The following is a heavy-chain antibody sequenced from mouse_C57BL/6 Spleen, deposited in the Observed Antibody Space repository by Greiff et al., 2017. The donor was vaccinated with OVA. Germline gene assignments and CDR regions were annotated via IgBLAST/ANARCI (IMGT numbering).Heavy chain of an antibody. D-gene: IGHD1-1*01. CDR3: ARYLITTVVAPSLDY. J-gene: IGHJ2*01. V-gene: IGHV1-39*01. CDR2: INPNYGTT. Sequence: VQLKQSGPELVKPGASVKISCKASGYSFTDYNMNWVKQSNGKSLEWIGVINPNYGTTSYNQKFKGKATLTVDQSSSTAYMQLNSLTSEDSAVYYCARYLITTVVAPSLDYWGQGTTLTVSS. CDR1: GYSFTDYN.